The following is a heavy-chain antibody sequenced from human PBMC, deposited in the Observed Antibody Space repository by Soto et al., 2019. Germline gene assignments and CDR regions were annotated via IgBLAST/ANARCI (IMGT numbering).Heavy chain of an antibody. CDR1: GDTFISYA. CDR3: ARGLRNRQTFDY. V-gene: IGHV1-69*01. Sequence: SVKGSCKASGDTFISYAISWVRQAPGQGLEWMGGIIPIFGTANYAQKFQCRVTITADESTSTTYMELSSLRSEDTAVYYCARGLRNRQTFDYWGQGTLVTVSS. J-gene: IGHJ4*02. CDR2: IIPIFGTA. D-gene: IGHD1-1*01.